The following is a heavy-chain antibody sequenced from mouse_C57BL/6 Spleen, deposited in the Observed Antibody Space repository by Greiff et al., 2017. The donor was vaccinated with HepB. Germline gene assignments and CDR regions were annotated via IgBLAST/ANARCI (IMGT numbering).Heavy chain of an antibody. V-gene: IGHV1-69*01. D-gene: IGHD2-4*01. CDR2: IDPSDSYT. J-gene: IGHJ2*01. Sequence: QVHVKQPGAELVMPGASVKLSCKASGYTFTSYWMHWVKQRPGQGLEWIGEIDPSDSYTNYNQKFKGKSTLTVDKSSSTAYMQLSSLTSEDSAVYYCARREYDSSYYFDYWGQGTTLTVSS. CDR1: GYTFTSYW. CDR3: ARREYDSSYYFDY.